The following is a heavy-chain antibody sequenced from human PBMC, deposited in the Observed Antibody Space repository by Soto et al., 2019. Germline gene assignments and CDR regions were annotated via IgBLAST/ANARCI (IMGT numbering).Heavy chain of an antibody. D-gene: IGHD2-2*01. J-gene: IGHJ5*02. CDR1: GGSISDYY. CDR3: ARGSKDWFDP. Sequence: QVQLQESGPGLVKPSETLSLTCTVSGGSISDYYWSWIRQSPGKGLEWIGYIYYSGSTKYNPSLKSRVTISVETSKNQFSLRLSSVTAADTAVYYCARGSKDWFDPWGQRTLVTVSS. CDR2: IYYSGST. V-gene: IGHV4-59*01.